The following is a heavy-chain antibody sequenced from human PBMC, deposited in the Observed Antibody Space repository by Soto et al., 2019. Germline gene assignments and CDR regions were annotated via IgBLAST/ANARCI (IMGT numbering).Heavy chain of an antibody. CDR1: GASITTYY. CDR2: ISYSGST. J-gene: IGHJ4*02. CDR3: ARRVNGYFDY. V-gene: IGHV4-59*01. Sequence: PSETLSLTCTVSGASITTYYWSWIRQPPGKGLEWIGYISYSGSTDYNPSLKSRVTISFDASKNQISLQVRSATAADAAVYYCARRVNGYFDYWGQGALVTVSS. D-gene: IGHD2-8*01.